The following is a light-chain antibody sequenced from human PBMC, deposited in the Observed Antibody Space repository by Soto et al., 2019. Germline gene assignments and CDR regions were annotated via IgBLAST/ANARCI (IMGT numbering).Light chain of an antibody. J-gene: IGKJ1*01. CDR1: QNIETY. CDR2: VAP. Sequence: DIQMTQSPSSLSASVGDSVTITCRASQNIETYLNWYQVTPGKAPKLLLSVAPGFQGEVPSYFSGSGSGTDFTLTISRLQPEDFATYYCQQNYNSPRTFGQGTKVEIK. CDR3: QQNYNSPRT. V-gene: IGKV1-39*01.